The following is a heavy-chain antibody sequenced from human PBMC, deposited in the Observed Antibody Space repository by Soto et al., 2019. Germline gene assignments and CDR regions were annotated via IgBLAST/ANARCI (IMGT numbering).Heavy chain of an antibody. CDR2: MNPNSGNT. CDR3: ARGDYSNLGWFDP. J-gene: IGHJ5*02. Sequence: ASVKVSCKASGYTFTSYDINWVRQATGQGLEWMGWMNPNSGNTGYAQKFQGRVTMTRNTSISTAYMELSSLRSEDTTVYYCARGDYSNLGWFDPWGQGTLVTVSS. D-gene: IGHD4-4*01. CDR1: GYTFTSYD. V-gene: IGHV1-8*01.